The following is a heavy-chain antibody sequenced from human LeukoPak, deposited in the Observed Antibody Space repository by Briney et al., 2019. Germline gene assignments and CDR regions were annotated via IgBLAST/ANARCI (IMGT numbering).Heavy chain of an antibody. D-gene: IGHD4-17*01. Sequence: GGSLRLSCAASGFTFSSYAMHWVRQAPGKGLEYVSAISSNGGSTYYANSVKGRFTISRDNSKNTLYLQMGSLRAEDMAVYYWARALFGDQAKMGVFDIWGQGTMVTVSS. V-gene: IGHV3-64*01. CDR1: GFTFSSYA. J-gene: IGHJ3*02. CDR3: ARALFGDQAKMGVFDI. CDR2: ISSNGGST.